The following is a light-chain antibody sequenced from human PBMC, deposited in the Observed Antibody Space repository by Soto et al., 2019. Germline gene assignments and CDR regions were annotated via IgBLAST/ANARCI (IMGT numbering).Light chain of an antibody. CDR2: QAS. CDR3: SSFTADTTVV. CDR1: TDDIGLYIF. J-gene: IGLJ2*01. V-gene: IGLV2-14*01. Sequence: QSALTQPASLSGSPGQSITISCTGTTDDIGLYIFVSWYEQHPGKAPKLIIYQASHRPSGVSDRFSGSKSGTTASLTISGLQPEDEADYYCSSFTADTTVVFGGGTKVTVL.